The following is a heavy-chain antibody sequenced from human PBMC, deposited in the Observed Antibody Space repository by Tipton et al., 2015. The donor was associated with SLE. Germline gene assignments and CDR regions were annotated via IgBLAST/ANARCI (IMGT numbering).Heavy chain of an antibody. Sequence: QSGAEVKKPGSSVKVSCKASGGTFRNFAISWVRQAPGQGLEWMGEIIPIFGTPNSAQKFQGRVTITADEVTSTAYMELSNLRPEDTAVYYCARRRWLQLDWYFDLWGRGILVTVSS. CDR2: IIPIFGTP. V-gene: IGHV1-69*01. CDR1: GGTFRNFA. CDR3: ARRRWLQLDWYFDL. D-gene: IGHD5-24*01. J-gene: IGHJ2*01.